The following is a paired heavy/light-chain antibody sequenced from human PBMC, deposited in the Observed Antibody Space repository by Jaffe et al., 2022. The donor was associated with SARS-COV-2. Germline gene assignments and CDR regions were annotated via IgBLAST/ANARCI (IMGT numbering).Heavy chain of an antibody. CDR2: ISGYNGNT. V-gene: IGHV1-18*01. CDR3: TRVPLMYFCRGDCYAVDY. D-gene: IGHD2-21*02. CDR1: GYTFSTYG. Sequence: QVQLVQSGAEVKKPGASVRVSCKSSGYTFSTYGFTWMRQVPGQGLEWVGWISGYNGNTNYAQKFQGRVTLTTEASTNTAYMELRSLTADDTAVYFCTRVPLMYFCRGDCYAVDYWGQGTLVTVSS. J-gene: IGHJ4*02.
Light chain of an antibody. CDR1: QSLVHSDGNTY. V-gene: IGKV2-24*01. CDR3: MQSTQLFT. CDR2: KIS. Sequence: DIVMTQTQLSSPVTLGQPASISCRSSQSLVHSDGNTYLSWLQQRPGQPPRLLISKISNRFSGVPDRFSGSGAGTDFTLNISRVEAEDVGVYFCMQSTQLFTFGQGTRLEIK. J-gene: IGKJ2*01.